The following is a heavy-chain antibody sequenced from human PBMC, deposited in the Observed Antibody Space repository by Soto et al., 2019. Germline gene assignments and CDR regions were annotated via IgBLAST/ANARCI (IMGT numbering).Heavy chain of an antibody. V-gene: IGHV4-59*01. J-gene: IGHJ6*02. D-gene: IGHD2-21*02. CDR2: IYYSGST. CDR3: ARDLGCGGDCYAPPYGMDV. Sequence: QVQLQESGPGLVKPSETLSLTCTVSGGSISSYYWSWIRQPPGKGLEWIGYIYYSGSTNYNPSLKSRVTISVDTSKNQFSLKLSSVTAADTAVYYCARDLGCGGDCYAPPYGMDVWGQGTTVTVSS. CDR1: GGSISSYY.